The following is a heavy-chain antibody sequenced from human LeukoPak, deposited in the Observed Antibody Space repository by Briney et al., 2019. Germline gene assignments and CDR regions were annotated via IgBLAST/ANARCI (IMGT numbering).Heavy chain of an antibody. CDR2: IWYDGGNK. D-gene: IGHD3-22*01. V-gene: IGHV3-33*01. Sequence: GGYLRLSCVASGFTFSDYGMHWVRQAPGKGLEWVALIWYDGGNKYYADSVKGRYTISRDNSKNTLYLQMNSLRAEDTAVYYCARGHYYHTSGYWGIDYWGQGTLVTVSS. J-gene: IGHJ4*02. CDR3: ARGHYYHTSGYWGIDY. CDR1: GFTFSDYG.